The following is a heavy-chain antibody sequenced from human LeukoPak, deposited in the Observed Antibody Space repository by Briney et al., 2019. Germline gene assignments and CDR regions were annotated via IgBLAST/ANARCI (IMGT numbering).Heavy chain of an antibody. Sequence: ASVKVSCRASGYTFTSYGISWVRQAPGQGLEWMGWISAYNGNTNYAQKLQGRVTMTTDTSTSTAYMELRSLRSDDTAVYYCARDRYCAGASCYAPSAMDVWGQGTTVTVSS. CDR1: GYTFTSYG. V-gene: IGHV1-18*01. J-gene: IGHJ6*02. CDR3: ARDRYCAGASCYAPSAMDV. D-gene: IGHD2-2*01. CDR2: ISAYNGNT.